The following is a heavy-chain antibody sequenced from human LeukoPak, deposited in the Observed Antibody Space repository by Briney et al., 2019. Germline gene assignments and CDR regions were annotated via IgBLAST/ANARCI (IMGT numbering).Heavy chain of an antibody. D-gene: IGHD3-22*01. J-gene: IGHJ4*02. Sequence: GRSLRLSCAASGFTFSDYYMSWIRQAPGKGLEWVSYISSSGSTIYYADSVKGRFTISRDNSKNTLYLQMISLRAEDTAVYYCAKDWWVRGYYDYWGQGTLVTVSS. CDR1: GFTFSDYY. CDR3: AKDWWVRGYYDY. V-gene: IGHV3-11*01. CDR2: ISSSGSTI.